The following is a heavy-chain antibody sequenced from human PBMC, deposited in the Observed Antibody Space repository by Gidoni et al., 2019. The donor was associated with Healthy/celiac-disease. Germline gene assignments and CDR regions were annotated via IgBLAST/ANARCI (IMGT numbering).Heavy chain of an antibody. J-gene: IGHJ4*02. Sequence: QVQLQQWGAGLLKPSETLSLTCAVYGGSFSGYYWSWIRQPPGKGLEWIGEINHSGSTNYNPSLKSRVTISVDTSKNQFSLKLSSVTAADTAVYYCARTGSSGWYWGFDYWGQGTLVTVSS. CDR1: GGSFSGYY. CDR3: ARTGSSGWYWGFDY. V-gene: IGHV4-34*01. CDR2: INHSGST. D-gene: IGHD6-19*01.